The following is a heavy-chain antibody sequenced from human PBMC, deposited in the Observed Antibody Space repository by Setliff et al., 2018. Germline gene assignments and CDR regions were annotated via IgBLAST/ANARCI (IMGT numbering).Heavy chain of an antibody. V-gene: IGHV1-69*13. Sequence: GASVKVSCKASGGTFSSYAITWVRQAPGQGLEWMGGIIPIFGTAKYAQKFQGRVTITADQSTRTAYMELSSLRSEDTAVYYCAIPSSGNFYFDYRGQGTLVTVSS. CDR3: AIPSSGNFYFDY. J-gene: IGHJ4*02. CDR2: IIPIFGTA. D-gene: IGHD1-26*01. CDR1: GGTFSSYA.